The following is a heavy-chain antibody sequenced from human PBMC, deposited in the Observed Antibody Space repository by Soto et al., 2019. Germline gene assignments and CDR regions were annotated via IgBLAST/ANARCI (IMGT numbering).Heavy chain of an antibody. D-gene: IGHD2-8*01. J-gene: IGHJ4*02. CDR3: AKDRATKAALDY. CDR1: GFTFTSNA. CDR2: ISYDGTIK. V-gene: IGHV3-30*18. Sequence: QVQLVESGGGVVQPGRSLRLSCAAYGFTFTSNAMHWVRQAPGKGLEWVTFISYDGTIKYYADSVKGRFTISRDNSKNTMNLQMNSLRAEDTAVYYCAKDRATKAALDYWGQGTLVTVSS.